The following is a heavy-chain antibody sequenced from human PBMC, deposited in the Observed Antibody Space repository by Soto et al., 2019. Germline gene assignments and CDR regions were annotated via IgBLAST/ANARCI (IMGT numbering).Heavy chain of an antibody. J-gene: IGHJ5*02. Sequence: ASVKVSCKASGYTFTGFHIHWVRQAPGQGLEWMGWINPNGGNTNYAQKLQGRVTMTTDTSTSTAYMELRSLRSDDTAVYYCARTPIRGYSYGINWFDPWGQGTLVTVSS. CDR2: INPNGGNT. D-gene: IGHD5-18*01. CDR3: ARTPIRGYSYGINWFDP. V-gene: IGHV1-18*04. CDR1: GYTFTGFH.